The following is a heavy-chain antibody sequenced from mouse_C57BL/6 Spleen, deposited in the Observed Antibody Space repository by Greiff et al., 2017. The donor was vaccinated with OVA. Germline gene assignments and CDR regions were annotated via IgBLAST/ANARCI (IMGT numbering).Heavy chain of an antibody. Sequence: EVQLVESGGGLVKPGGSLKLSCAASGFTFSDYGMHWVRQAPEKGLEWVAYISSGSSTIYYADTVKGRFTISRDNAKNTLFLQMTSLRSEDTAMYYCARQNYDYDVGYFDYWGQGTTLTVSS. J-gene: IGHJ2*01. V-gene: IGHV5-17*01. CDR2: ISSGSSTI. D-gene: IGHD2-4*01. CDR3: ARQNYDYDVGYFDY. CDR1: GFTFSDYG.